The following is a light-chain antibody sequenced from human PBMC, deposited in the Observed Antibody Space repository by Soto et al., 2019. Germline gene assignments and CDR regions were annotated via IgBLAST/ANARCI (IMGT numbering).Light chain of an antibody. Sequence: EIVMTQSPATLSMSPGERATLSCRASETISNNLVWYQQKPGQAPRLLIHEASTRATGIPARFSGSGSGTEFTLTISSLQSEDFAVYYCQQYKNWPRTFGQGTKVEI. CDR1: ETISNN. CDR3: QQYKNWPRT. J-gene: IGKJ1*01. V-gene: IGKV3D-15*01. CDR2: EAS.